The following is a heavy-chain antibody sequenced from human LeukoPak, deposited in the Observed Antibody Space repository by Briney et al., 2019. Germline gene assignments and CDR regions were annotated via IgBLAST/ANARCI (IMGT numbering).Heavy chain of an antibody. D-gene: IGHD2-15*01. CDR3: SRDSGYCSGGSCWYFDF. Sequence: ASVTVSCKASGYTFTDYYMHWVRQSPGQGLEWMGWINPKSGDTHYAQKFQGRVTMTRDTSISTAYMELSRLKSDDTAVYYCSRDSGYCSGGSCWYFDFWGQGTLVTVSA. CDR2: INPKSGDT. CDR1: GYTFTDYY. J-gene: IGHJ4*02. V-gene: IGHV1-2*02.